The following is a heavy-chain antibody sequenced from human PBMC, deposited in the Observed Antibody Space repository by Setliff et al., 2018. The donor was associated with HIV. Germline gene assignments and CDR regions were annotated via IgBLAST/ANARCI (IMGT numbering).Heavy chain of an antibody. CDR3: AILSYSSG. D-gene: IGHD1-26*01. J-gene: IGHJ4*02. V-gene: IGHV3-7*01. Sequence: PGGSLRLSCAASGFTFNTYWMTWVRQAPGKGLEWVANIKQDGSEKYYADSVEGRFTISRDNAKNSLYLHMSSLRGEDTAIYYCAILSYSSGWGQGTQVTVSS. CDR2: IKQDGSEK. CDR1: GFTFNTYW.